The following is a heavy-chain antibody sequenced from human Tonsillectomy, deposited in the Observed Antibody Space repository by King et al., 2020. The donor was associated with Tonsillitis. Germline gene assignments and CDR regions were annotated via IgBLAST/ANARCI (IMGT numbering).Heavy chain of an antibody. J-gene: IGHJ6*02. Sequence: VLLVESGGGLVQPGGSLRLSCAASGFTFSSYWMTWVRQAPGKGLEWVATIKQDGSEKYYVDSVKGRFTISRDNARNSLFLQVNSLRAEDPAVYYCAREIVVVPTGKNYYYGMDVWGLGTTVTVSS. CDR2: IKQDGSEK. CDR1: GFTFSSYW. D-gene: IGHD2-2*01. CDR3: AREIVVVPTGKNYYYGMDV. V-gene: IGHV3-7*01.